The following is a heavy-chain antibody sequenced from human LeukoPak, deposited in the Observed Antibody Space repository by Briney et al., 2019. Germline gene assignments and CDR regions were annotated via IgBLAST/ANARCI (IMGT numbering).Heavy chain of an antibody. J-gene: IGHJ4*02. CDR1: GGSISRGDHY. D-gene: IGHD3-3*01. Sequence: SETLSLTCTVSGGSISRGDHYWSCIRHPPGKGLEWIGYIYYSGSTYYNPSLKSRVTISVDTSKDQFSLKLSSVTAADTAVYYCARDSFGSGGLFDYWGQGTLVTVSS. CDR2: IYYSGST. CDR3: ARDSFGSGGLFDY. V-gene: IGHV4-30-4*08.